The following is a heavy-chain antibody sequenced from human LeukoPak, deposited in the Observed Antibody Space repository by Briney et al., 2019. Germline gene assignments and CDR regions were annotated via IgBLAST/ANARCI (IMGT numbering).Heavy chain of an antibody. V-gene: IGHV4-4*07. Sequence: PSETLSLTCTVSGGSISSYYWSWLRQPAGKGLEWIGRIYTSGSTNYNPSLKSRVTMSVDPSKNQFSLKLSPVTAADTAVYYCARMSSSWYGGYFDYWGQGTLVTVSS. D-gene: IGHD6-13*01. CDR1: GGSISSYY. CDR3: ARMSSSWYGGYFDY. CDR2: IYTSGST. J-gene: IGHJ4*02.